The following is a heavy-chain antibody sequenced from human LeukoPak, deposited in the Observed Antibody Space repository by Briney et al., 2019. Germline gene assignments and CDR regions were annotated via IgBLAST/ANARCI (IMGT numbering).Heavy chain of an antibody. CDR1: GYTFTGYY. D-gene: IGHD2-2*01. V-gene: IGHV1-2*02. Sequence: WASVKGSCKASGYTFTGYYMHWVRQAPGQGLEWMAWINPNSGGTYYAQNFHDRITMTRDTSISTAYMELSRLRSDDTAIYYCARANALYCSSTSCLFDYWGQGTLVTVSS. CDR3: ARANALYCSSTSCLFDY. CDR2: INPNSGGT. J-gene: IGHJ4*02.